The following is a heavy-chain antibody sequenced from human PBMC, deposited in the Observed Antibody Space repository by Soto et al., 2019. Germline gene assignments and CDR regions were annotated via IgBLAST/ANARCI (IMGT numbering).Heavy chain of an antibody. CDR2: ISYDGSNK. Sequence: XGSLRLSCAASGFTLSSYAMHWVRQAPGKGLDWVAVISYDGSNKYYADSVKGRFTISRDNSKNTLYLQMNSLRAEDTAVYYCARDGGLRIVGATTEGYYYGMDVWGHGTTVTVSS. J-gene: IGHJ6*02. CDR1: GFTLSSYA. CDR3: ARDGGLRIVGATTEGYYYGMDV. V-gene: IGHV3-30-3*01. D-gene: IGHD1-26*01.